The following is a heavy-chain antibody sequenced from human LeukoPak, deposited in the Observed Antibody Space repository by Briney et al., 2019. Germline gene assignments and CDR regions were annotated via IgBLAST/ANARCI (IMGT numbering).Heavy chain of an antibody. J-gene: IGHJ4*02. CDR3: AVLLRTLQLLDF. D-gene: IGHD3-10*01. CDR1: GYTFTNHY. Sequence: ASVKVSCKASGYTFTNHYMHWVRQAPGQGLEWMGKINPGGGGTTYAQKVQGRVTMTRDKSTSTVYMELSSLRSEDMAMYYCAVLLRTLQLLDFWGQGTLVTVAS. CDR2: INPGGGGT. V-gene: IGHV1-46*01.